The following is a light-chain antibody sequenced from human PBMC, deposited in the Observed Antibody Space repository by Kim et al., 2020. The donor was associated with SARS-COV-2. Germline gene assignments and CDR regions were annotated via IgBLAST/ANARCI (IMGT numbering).Light chain of an antibody. CDR1: SGSIAGTN. Sequence: GKTVTISRTRSSGSIAGTNVQWYQQRPGTSPTAVIFENSQRPSGVPDRFSGSIDGSSNSASLTISGLKTEDEADYYCQSFDSNIQVFGGGTKLTVL. CDR2: ENS. V-gene: IGLV6-57*01. J-gene: IGLJ3*02. CDR3: QSFDSNIQV.